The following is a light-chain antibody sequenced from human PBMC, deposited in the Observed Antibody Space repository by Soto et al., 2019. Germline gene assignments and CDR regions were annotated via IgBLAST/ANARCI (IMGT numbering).Light chain of an antibody. Sequence: QSVLTQPRSVSGSPGQSVTISCAGTSSDVGGYNYGSWYQQHPGKVPKLMIYDVSKRPSGVPDRFSGSKSGNTASLTISGLQADDEADYYCCSYAGRSTPYVFGTGTKLTVL. CDR2: DVS. J-gene: IGLJ1*01. CDR3: CSYAGRSTPYV. CDR1: SSDVGGYNY. V-gene: IGLV2-11*01.